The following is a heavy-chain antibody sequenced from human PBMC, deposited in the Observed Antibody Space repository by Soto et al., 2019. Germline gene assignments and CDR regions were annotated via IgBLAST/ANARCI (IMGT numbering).Heavy chain of an antibody. V-gene: IGHV3-21*01. D-gene: IGHD2-15*01. CDR1: GFTFSSYS. CDR2: ISSSSSYI. J-gene: IGHJ4*02. Sequence: EVQLVESGGGLVKPGGSLRLSCAASGFTFSSYSMNWVRQAPGKGLEWVSSISSSSSYIYYADSVKGRFTISRDNAKNSLYLQMNSLRAEDTAVYYCARETGYCSGGSCPEYYFDYWGQGTLLTVSS. CDR3: ARETGYCSGGSCPEYYFDY.